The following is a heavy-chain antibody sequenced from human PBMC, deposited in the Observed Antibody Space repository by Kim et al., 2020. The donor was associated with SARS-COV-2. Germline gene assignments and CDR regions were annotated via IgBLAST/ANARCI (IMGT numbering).Heavy chain of an antibody. D-gene: IGHD3-10*01. CDR1: GFTFSSYA. V-gene: IGHV3-30*04. J-gene: IGHJ6*02. Sequence: GGSLRLSCAASGFTFSSYAMHWVRQAPGKGLEWVAVISYDGSNKYYADSVKGRFTISRDNSKNTLNLQMNSLRAEDTAVYYCARDRRGYYYGSGSYSAYYYYYGMDVWGQGTTVTVSS. CDR3: ARDRRGYYYGSGSYSAYYYYYGMDV. CDR2: ISYDGSNK.